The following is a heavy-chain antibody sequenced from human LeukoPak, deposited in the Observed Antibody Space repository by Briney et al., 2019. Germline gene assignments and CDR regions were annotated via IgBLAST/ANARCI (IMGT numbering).Heavy chain of an antibody. CDR1: GFTFSSYA. J-gene: IGHJ4*02. V-gene: IGHV3-23*01. Sequence: GGSLRLSCAASGFTFSSYAMSWVRQAPGKGLEWVSAISGSGGSTYYADSVKGRFTISRDNSKNTVYLQMNSLRAEDTAVYYCARGSEGFLDYWGQGTLVTVSS. CDR3: ARGSEGFLDY. CDR2: ISGSGGST.